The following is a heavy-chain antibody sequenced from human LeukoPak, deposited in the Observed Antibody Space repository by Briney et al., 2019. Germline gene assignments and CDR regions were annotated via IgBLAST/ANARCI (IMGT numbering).Heavy chain of an antibody. CDR3: AISYTAGGDC. D-gene: IGHD2-8*01. CDR1: GGTFSSYA. V-gene: IGHV1-69*04. J-gene: IGHJ4*02. Sequence: ASVKVSCKASGGTFSSYAISWVRQAPGQGLEWMGRIIPILGIANYAQKFRGRVTITANKSTNTAYMELSSLRSEDTAVYYCAISYTAGGDCWGQGTLVTVSS. CDR2: IIPILGIA.